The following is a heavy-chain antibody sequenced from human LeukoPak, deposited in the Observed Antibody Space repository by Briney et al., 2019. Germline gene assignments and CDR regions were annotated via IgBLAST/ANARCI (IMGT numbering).Heavy chain of an antibody. CDR2: ISGDGGST. Sequence: GGSLRLSCAASGFTFDDYAMHWVRQAPGKGLEWVSLISGDGGSTYYADSVKGRFTISRDNSKNSLYLQMNSLRTEDTALYYCAKGIAAAGTSHFDYWGQGTLVTVSS. V-gene: IGHV3-43*02. D-gene: IGHD6-13*01. CDR1: GFTFDDYA. J-gene: IGHJ4*02. CDR3: AKGIAAAGTSHFDY.